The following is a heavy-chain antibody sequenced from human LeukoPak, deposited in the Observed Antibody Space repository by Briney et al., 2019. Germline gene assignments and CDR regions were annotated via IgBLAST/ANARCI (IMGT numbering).Heavy chain of an antibody. D-gene: IGHD5-12*01. CDR3: ARDHRYAFDN. CDR1: GFTFNDYS. V-gene: IGHV3-48*04. J-gene: IGHJ4*02. CDR2: VGIDSGNT. Sequence: GGSLRLSCAASGFTFNDYSMNWVRQAPGKGLEWISYVGIDSGNTKYADSVMGRFTISGDSAKNSVFLQMNNLRVEDTAVYYCARDHRYAFDNWGQGTLVTVSS.